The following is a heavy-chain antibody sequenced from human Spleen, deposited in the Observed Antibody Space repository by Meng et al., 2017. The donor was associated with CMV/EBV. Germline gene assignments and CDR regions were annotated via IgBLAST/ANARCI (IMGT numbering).Heavy chain of an antibody. Sequence: SETLSLTCAVYGGSFSDFSWNWIRQPPGKGLEWIGEINQSGSTNYNPSLKSRVTISVDTSKKQFSLRLSSVTAADTAVYYCARSPIDFCSGLCWFDSWGQGTLVTVSS. D-gene: IGHD3-3*01. CDR2: INQSGST. J-gene: IGHJ5*01. CDR3: ARSPIDFCSGLCWFDS. V-gene: IGHV4-34*01. CDR1: GGSFSDFS.